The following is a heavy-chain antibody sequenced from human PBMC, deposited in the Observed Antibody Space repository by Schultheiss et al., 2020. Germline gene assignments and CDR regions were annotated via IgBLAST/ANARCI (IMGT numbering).Heavy chain of an antibody. J-gene: IGHJ4*02. CDR1: GFTVSSNY. CDR3: ARRLSITGTTALGY. Sequence: GGSLRLSCAASGFTVSSNYMSWVRQAPGKGLEWVSVIYSGGSTYYADSVKGRFTISRDNSKNTLYLQMNSLRAEDTAVYYCARRLSITGTTALGYWGQGTLVTVSA. CDR2: IYSGGST. V-gene: IGHV3-66*02. D-gene: IGHD1-7*01.